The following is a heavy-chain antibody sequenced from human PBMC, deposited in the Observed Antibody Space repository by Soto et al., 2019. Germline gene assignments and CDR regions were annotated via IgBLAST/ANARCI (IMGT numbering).Heavy chain of an antibody. CDR1: GGSISSGGYY. CDR2: IYYSGST. V-gene: IGHV4-31*03. D-gene: IGHD3-9*01. J-gene: IGHJ4*02. CDR3: AREGEKDILTGYYSPGPPAD. Sequence: PSETLSLTCTVSGGSISSGGYYWSWIRQHPGKGLEWIGYIYYSGSTYYNPSLKSRVTISVDTSKNQFSLKLSSVTAADTAVYYCAREGEKDILTGYYSPGPPADWGQGTLVTVPS.